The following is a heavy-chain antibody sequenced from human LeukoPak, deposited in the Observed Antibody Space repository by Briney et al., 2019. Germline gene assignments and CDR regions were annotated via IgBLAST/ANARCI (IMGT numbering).Heavy chain of an antibody. J-gene: IGHJ4*02. V-gene: IGHV4-34*01. CDR1: GGSFSGYY. D-gene: IGHD4-17*01. CDR3: ARDWATVTTTQRYYYFDY. Sequence: ASETLSLTCAVYGGSFSGYYWSWIRQPPGKGLEWIGEINHSGSTNYNPSLKSRVTISVDTSKNQFSLKLSSVTAADTAVYYCARDWATVTTTQRYYYFDYWGQGTLVTVFS. CDR2: INHSGST.